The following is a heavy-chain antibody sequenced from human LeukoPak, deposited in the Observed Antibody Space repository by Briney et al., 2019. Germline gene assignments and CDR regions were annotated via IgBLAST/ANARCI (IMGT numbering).Heavy chain of an antibody. D-gene: IGHD3-22*01. CDR3: VRADYDSSGYHFDN. V-gene: IGHV3-74*01. CDR2: INTDGSGT. J-gene: IGHJ4*02. CDR1: GFTFSSYW. Sequence: PGGPLRLSCAASGFTFSSYWLHWVRQPPGKGLAWVSRINTDGSGTNYADSVKGRFTISRDNAKNTVYLQMNSLYGEDTAVYYCVRADYDSSGYHFDNWGQGILVTVSS.